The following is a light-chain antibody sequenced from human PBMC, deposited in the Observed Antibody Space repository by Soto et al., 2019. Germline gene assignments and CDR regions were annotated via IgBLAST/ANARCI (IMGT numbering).Light chain of an antibody. V-gene: IGKV1-9*01. Sequence: IQLTQSPASLSASFGDSVTITCRASQGITSYLAWYQQKPGKAPNLLIYGASTLQSGVPSRFRGSGSGTDFTLTINSLQAEDFATYYCQQTRSYPSTFGGGTKVDIK. J-gene: IGKJ4*01. CDR2: GAS. CDR1: QGITSY. CDR3: QQTRSYPST.